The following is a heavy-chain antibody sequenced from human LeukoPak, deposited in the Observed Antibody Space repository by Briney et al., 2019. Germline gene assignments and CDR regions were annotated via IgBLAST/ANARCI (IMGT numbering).Heavy chain of an antibody. D-gene: IGHD2-15*01. CDR1: GFTFSSYS. V-gene: IGHV3-21*01. Sequence: GGSLRLSCAASGFTFSSYSMNWVRQAPGKGLECVSSISSSSSYIYYADSVKGRFTISRDNAKNSLYLQMNSLRAEDTAVYYCARGAPRVAARGDYWGQGTLVTVSS. J-gene: IGHJ4*02. CDR2: ISSSSSYI. CDR3: ARGAPRVAARGDY.